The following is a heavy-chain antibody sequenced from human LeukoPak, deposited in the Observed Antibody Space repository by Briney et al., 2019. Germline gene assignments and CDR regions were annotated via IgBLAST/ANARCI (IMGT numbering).Heavy chain of an antibody. CDR2: ISHDGTT. V-gene: IGHV4-4*02. CDR3: TREDRPFCPFAY. J-gene: IGHJ4*02. D-gene: IGHD3-22*01. Sequence: SETLSLTCTVSGGSIHITNYWSWVRQAPGKGLEWIGEISHDGTTNHNPSLRSRVAMYFDRANNQFSLSLTSVTAADTAVYYCTREDRPFCPFAYWGQGVLVTVS. CDR1: GGSIHITNY.